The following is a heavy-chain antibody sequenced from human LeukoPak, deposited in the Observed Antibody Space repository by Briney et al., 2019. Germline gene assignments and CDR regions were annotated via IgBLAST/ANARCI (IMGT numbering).Heavy chain of an antibody. Sequence: PGGSLRLSCAASGFTFSSYSMNWVRQAPGKGLEWVSSISSSSTYIYYADSVKGRFTISRDNAKNSLYLQMNSLRAEDTAVYYCASLVVKGATPFDYWGQGTLVTVSS. D-gene: IGHD1-26*01. J-gene: IGHJ4*02. CDR3: ASLVVKGATPFDY. V-gene: IGHV3-21*01. CDR2: ISSSSTYI. CDR1: GFTFSSYS.